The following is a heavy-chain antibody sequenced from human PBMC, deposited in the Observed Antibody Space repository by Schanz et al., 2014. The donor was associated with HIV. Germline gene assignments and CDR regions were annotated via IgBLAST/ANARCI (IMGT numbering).Heavy chain of an antibody. J-gene: IGHJ4*02. CDR1: NGSFGAYH. CDR2: ISTTGTT. Sequence: QVQLQQWGTGLLKPSETLSLICAVYNGSFGAYHWSWIRQPPGKGLEWIGDISTTGTTNYNPSLRSRVPISIDPPKNQFSLKLNSVTAADTALYYCASALIIATGELFESWGQGTLVTVSS. CDR3: ASALIIATGELFES. D-gene: IGHD4-17*01. V-gene: IGHV4-34*01.